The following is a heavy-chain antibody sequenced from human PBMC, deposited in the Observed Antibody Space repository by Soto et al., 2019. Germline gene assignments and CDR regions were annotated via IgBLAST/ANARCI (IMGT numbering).Heavy chain of an antibody. D-gene: IGHD2-15*01. J-gene: IGHJ6*03. V-gene: IGHV2-5*02. Sequence: SGPTLVNPTQTLTLTCTFSGFSLSTSGVGVGWIRQPPGKALEWLALIYWDDDKRYSPSLKSRLTITKDTSKNQVVLTMTNMDPVDTATYHCAHSGLGGGYCSGGSFFYSFRSYRDVHYFSYM. CDR2: IYWDDDK. CDR1: GFSLSTSGVG. CDR3: AHSGLGGGYCSGGSFFYSFRSYRDVHYFSYM.